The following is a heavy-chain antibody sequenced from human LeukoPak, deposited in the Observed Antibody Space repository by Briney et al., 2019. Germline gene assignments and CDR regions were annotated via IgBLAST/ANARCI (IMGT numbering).Heavy chain of an antibody. J-gene: IGHJ5*02. V-gene: IGHV1-8*01. Sequence: ASVKVSCKASGYTFTSYDINRVRQATGQGLEWMGWMNPNSGNTGYAQKFQGRVTMTRNTSISTAYMELSSLRSEDTAVYYCARGRGGYYYYGSEAYNWFDPWGQGTLVTVSS. CDR3: ARGRGGYYYYGSEAYNWFDP. D-gene: IGHD3-10*01. CDR1: GYTFTSYD. CDR2: MNPNSGNT.